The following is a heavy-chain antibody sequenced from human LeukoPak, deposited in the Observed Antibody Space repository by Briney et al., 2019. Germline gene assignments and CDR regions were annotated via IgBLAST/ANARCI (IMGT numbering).Heavy chain of an antibody. Sequence: GGSLRLSCAASGFTVRSNYMSWVRQAPGKGLEGVSVIYSGGSTYYADSVKGRFTISRDNSKNTLYLQMNSLRAEDTAVYYCARGEKTLWGGYGMDVWGQGTTVTVSS. CDR2: IYSGGST. CDR1: GFTVRSNY. CDR3: ARGEKTLWGGYGMDV. D-gene: IGHD3-3*01. V-gene: IGHV3-66*02. J-gene: IGHJ6*02.